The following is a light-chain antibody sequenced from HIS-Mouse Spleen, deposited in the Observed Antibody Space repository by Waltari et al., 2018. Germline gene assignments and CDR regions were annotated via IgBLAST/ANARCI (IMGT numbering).Light chain of an antibody. CDR1: SSHLGSTY. Sequence: QSVLTQPPSASGTPGQRVTISCSGISSHLGSTYVYWYQQRPGTAPKLLIYRNNQRPSGVPDRFSGSKSGTSASLAISGLRAEDEADYYCAAWDDSLSGPVFGGGTKLTVL. CDR3: AAWDDSLSGPV. V-gene: IGLV1-47*01. J-gene: IGLJ3*02. CDR2: RNN.